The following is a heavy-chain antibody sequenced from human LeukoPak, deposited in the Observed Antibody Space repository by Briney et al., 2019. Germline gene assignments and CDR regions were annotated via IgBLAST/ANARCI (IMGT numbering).Heavy chain of an antibody. CDR2: IKHDGSAK. V-gene: IGHV3-7*02. D-gene: IGHD1-26*01. CDR3: VYRNDFNY. J-gene: IGHJ4*02. Sequence: PGGSLRLSCAASGLTFSSYWMSWVRQAPGKGLEWVANIKHDGSAKYYVDSVKGRFTISRDNAQNSLYLQMNGLRADDTAVYYCVYRNDFNYWGQGTLVTVSS. CDR1: GLTFSSYW.